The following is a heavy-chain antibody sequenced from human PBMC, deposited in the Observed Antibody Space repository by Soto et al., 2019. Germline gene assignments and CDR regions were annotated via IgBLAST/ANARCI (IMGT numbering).Heavy chain of an antibody. CDR3: AKDMMSSQGGRYAAEL. V-gene: IGHV3-9*01. Sequence: EVQLVESGGGLVQPGRSLRLSCAASGFFFEDYAMHWVRQAPGKGLEWVSAISCNSGNIGYADSVKGRFTISRDNAKNSLYMQMNSLRTADTAFYFCAKDMMSSQGGRYAAELWGQGTLVTVSS. CDR1: GFFFEDYA. J-gene: IGHJ4*02. D-gene: IGHD6-19*01. CDR2: ISCNSGNI.